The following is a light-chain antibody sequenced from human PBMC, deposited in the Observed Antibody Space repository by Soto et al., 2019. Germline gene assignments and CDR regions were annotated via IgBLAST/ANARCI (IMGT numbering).Light chain of an antibody. CDR1: ISNIGSNT. CDR3: AAWDVSLNGVV. J-gene: IGLJ2*01. Sequence: QSVLTQPPSASGTPGQRVTISCSGGISNIGSNTVNCYQQLPGAAPKLLISTNNLRPSGVPDRFSGAKSGTSASLAISGLQSEDEAHYYCAAWDVSLNGVVFGGGTK. CDR2: TNN. V-gene: IGLV1-44*01.